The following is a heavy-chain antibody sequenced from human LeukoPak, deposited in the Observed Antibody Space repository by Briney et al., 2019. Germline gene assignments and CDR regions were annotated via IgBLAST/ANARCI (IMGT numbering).Heavy chain of an antibody. Sequence: GGSLRLSCAASGFTVSSNYMSWVRQAPGKGLEWVSVTYSGGSTYYADSVKGRFTISRDNSKNTLYLQMNSLRAEDTAVYYCARDSGYDLRHYWGQGTLVTVSS. J-gene: IGHJ4*02. CDR2: TYSGGST. CDR1: GFTVSSNY. D-gene: IGHD5-12*01. V-gene: IGHV3-53*01. CDR3: ARDSGYDLRHY.